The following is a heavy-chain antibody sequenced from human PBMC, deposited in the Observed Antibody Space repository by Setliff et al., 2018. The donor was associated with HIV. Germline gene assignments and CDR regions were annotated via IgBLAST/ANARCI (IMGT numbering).Heavy chain of an antibody. D-gene: IGHD3-22*01. V-gene: IGHV3-23*01. J-gene: IGHJ4*02. Sequence: GGSLRLSCAASGFTFSNYAMSWVRQAPGKGLEWVSSISGSGGSPDYADSVKGRFTISRDNSKNTLYLQMNSLRAEDTAVYYCAKDLVYYDSSGDLDYWGQGTLVTVSS. CDR3: AKDLVYYDSSGDLDY. CDR2: ISGSGGSP. CDR1: GFTFSNYA.